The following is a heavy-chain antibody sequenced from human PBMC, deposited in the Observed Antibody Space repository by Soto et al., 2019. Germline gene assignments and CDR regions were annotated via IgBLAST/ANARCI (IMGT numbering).Heavy chain of an antibody. CDR3: AREGEGSALAQKRVDCSGGSCYSFGY. V-gene: IGHV1-2*04. D-gene: IGHD2-15*01. CDR2: INPNSGGT. Sequence: ASVKVSCKASGYTFTGYYMHWVRQAPGQGLEWMGWINPNSGGTNYAQKFQGWVTMTRDTSISTAYMELSRLRSDDTAVYYCAREGEGSALAQKRVDCSGGSCYSFGYWGQGTLVTVSS. J-gene: IGHJ4*02. CDR1: GYTFTGYY.